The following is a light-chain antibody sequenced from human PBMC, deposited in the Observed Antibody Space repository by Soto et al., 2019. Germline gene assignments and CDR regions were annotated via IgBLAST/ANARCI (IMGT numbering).Light chain of an antibody. CDR3: SSYAGSNHYV. CDR1: SSDVGGYNY. CDR2: EVS. V-gene: IGLV2-8*01. Sequence: QSVLTQPPSASGSPGQSVTISCTGTSSDVGGYNYVSWYQQHPGKAPKLMIYEVSKRPSGVPDRFSGSKSGNTASLPVSGLQAEDEADYYCSSYAGSNHYVFGTGTKLTVL. J-gene: IGLJ1*01.